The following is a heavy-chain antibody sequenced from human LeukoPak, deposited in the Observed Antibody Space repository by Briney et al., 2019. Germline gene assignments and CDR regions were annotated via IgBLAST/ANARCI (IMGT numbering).Heavy chain of an antibody. CDR3: ATVRLRYFDYNWFDP. CDR1: GYTFTTYD. J-gene: IGHJ5*02. CDR2: MNPSTGDT. V-gene: IGHV1-8*03. Sequence: ASVKVSCKASGYTFTTYDINWVRQATGQGLEWMGWMNPSTGDTAYAQKLQGRVTITRYTSISTAYMELSSLRSEDTAVYYCATVRLRYFDYNWFDPXGXGTLVTVSS. D-gene: IGHD3-9*01.